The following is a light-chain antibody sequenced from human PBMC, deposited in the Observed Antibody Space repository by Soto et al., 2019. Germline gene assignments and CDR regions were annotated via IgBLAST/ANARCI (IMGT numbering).Light chain of an antibody. CDR1: SGDVGGYTY. J-gene: IGLJ2*01. CDR3: SSYTSSSTLV. CDR2: DVS. Sequence: QSALTQPASVSGSPGQSITISCTGTSGDVGGYTYVSWYQQHPGKAPKLIIYDVSNRPSGVSNRFSGSKSGKTASLTISGLQAEDEADYYCSSYTSSSTLVFGGGTKLTVL. V-gene: IGLV2-14*03.